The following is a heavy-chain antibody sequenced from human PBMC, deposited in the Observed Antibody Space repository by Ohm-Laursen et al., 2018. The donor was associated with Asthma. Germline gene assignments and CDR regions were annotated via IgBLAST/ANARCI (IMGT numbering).Heavy chain of an antibody. CDR2: ISGSGGST. V-gene: IGHV3-23*01. CDR3: AKDQYSSGWYDVGRYLFDY. CDR1: GFTFSSYA. Sequence: GSLRLSCAASGFTFSSYAMSWVRQAPGKGLEWVSAISGSGGSTYYADSVKGRFTISRDNSKNTLYLQMNSLRAEDTAVYYCAKDQYSSGWYDVGRYLFDYWGQGTLVTVSS. D-gene: IGHD6-19*01. J-gene: IGHJ4*02.